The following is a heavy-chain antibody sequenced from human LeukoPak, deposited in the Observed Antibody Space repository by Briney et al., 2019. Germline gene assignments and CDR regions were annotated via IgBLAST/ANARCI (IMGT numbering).Heavy chain of an antibody. CDR1: GYTFTSYY. Sequence: ASVKVSCKASGYTFTSYYMHWVRQAPGQGLEWMGIINPSGGSTSYAQKFQGRVTMTRDTSTSTVYMELSSLRSEDTAVYYCARAGSGSYYWGPRDGMDVWGQGTTVTVSS. CDR3: ARAGSGSYYWGPRDGMDV. CDR2: INPSGGST. V-gene: IGHV1-46*01. D-gene: IGHD3-10*01. J-gene: IGHJ6*02.